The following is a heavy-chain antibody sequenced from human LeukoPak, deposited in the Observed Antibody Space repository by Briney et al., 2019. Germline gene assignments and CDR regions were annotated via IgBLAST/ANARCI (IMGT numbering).Heavy chain of an antibody. CDR1: GFTFSSYS. CDR2: ISSSSSYI. Sequence: GGSLRLSCAASGFTFSSYSMNWVRQAPGKGLEWVSSISSSSSYIYYADSVKGRFTISRDNAKNSLELQMNSLRAEDTAVYYCARDLRMVRGVYPFDIWGQGTMVTVSS. J-gene: IGHJ3*02. D-gene: IGHD3-10*01. CDR3: ARDLRMVRGVYPFDI. V-gene: IGHV3-21*01.